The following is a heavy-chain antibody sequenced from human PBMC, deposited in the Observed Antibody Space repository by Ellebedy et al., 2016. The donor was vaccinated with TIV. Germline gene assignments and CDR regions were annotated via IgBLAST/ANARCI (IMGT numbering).Heavy chain of an antibody. CDR1: GFIFSRYW. Sequence: GGSLRLXXEVSGFIFSRYWMSWVRQAPGKGLEWVANIKQDGSEKYYVDSVKGRFTISRDNAKNSLYLQMNSLRTEDTAVYYCAGPYSGGWYGPGYWGQGTLVTVSS. CDR3: AGPYSGGWYGPGY. J-gene: IGHJ4*02. CDR2: IKQDGSEK. V-gene: IGHV3-7*01. D-gene: IGHD6-19*01.